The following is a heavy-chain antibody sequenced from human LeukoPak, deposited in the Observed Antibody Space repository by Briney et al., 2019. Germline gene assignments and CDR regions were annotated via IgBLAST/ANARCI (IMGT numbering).Heavy chain of an antibody. D-gene: IGHD3-3*01. V-gene: IGHV3-48*03. CDR3: ARDDDFWSGYSFYMDV. CDR2: ISSSGSTI. CDR1: GFTFSSYE. J-gene: IGHJ6*03. Sequence: PGGSLRLSCAASGFTFSSYEMNWVRQAPGKGLEWVSYISSSGSTIYYADSVKGRFTISRDNAKNSLYLQMNSLRAEDTAVYYCARDDDFWSGYSFYMDVWGKGTTVTVSS.